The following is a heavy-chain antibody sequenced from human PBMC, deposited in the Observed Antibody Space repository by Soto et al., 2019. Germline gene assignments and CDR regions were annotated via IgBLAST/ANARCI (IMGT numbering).Heavy chain of an antibody. V-gene: IGHV3-21*06. CDR1: GFTFTRYS. J-gene: IGHJ4*01. CDR2: ISSTTNYI. CDR3: ARESEDLTSNFDY. Sequence: GGSLRLSCAASGFTFTRYSMNWVRQAPGKGLEWVSSISSTTNYIYYGDSMTGRFTISRDNAKNSLYLEMNSLRAEDTAVYYCARESEDLTSNFDYWGHGTLVTISS.